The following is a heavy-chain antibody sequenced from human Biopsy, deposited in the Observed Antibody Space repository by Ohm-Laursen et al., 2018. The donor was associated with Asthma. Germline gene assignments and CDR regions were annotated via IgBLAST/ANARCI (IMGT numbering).Heavy chain of an antibody. D-gene: IGHD2-2*01. Sequence: GPLRLSCAASRFTVSRDHLFWVRQAPGKGLEWVLVIYSGGTSHTAVSVRGRFTITRDYSKNTLYLQMHSLRAEDTAVYYCASGASSNWSHYYFDYWGQGTLVTVSS. J-gene: IGHJ4*02. V-gene: IGHV3-53*01. CDR1: RFTVSRDH. CDR3: ASGASSNWSHYYFDY. CDR2: IYSGGTS.